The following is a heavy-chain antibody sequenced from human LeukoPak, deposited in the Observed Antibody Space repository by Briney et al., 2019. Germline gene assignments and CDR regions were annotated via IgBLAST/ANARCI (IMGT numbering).Heavy chain of an antibody. CDR2: IYYSGST. CDR3: ARDGSPYYYDSSGYFDY. CDR1: GGSISSSSYY. Sequence: SETLSLTCTVSGGSISSSSYYWGWIRQPPGKGLEWIGSIYYSGSTYYNPSLKSRVTISVDTSKNQFSLKLSSVTAAGTAVYYCARDGSPYYYDSSGYFDYWGQGTLVTVSS. V-gene: IGHV4-39*07. D-gene: IGHD3-22*01. J-gene: IGHJ4*02.